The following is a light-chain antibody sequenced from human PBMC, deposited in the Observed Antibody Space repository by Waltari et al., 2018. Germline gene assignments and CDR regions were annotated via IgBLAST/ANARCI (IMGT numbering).Light chain of an antibody. J-gene: IGKJ2*01. CDR1: QILISY. CDR2: DAS. Sequence: EIVLTQSPATLSLSPGERASLSCRANQILISYLAWYQQKPGQTPRLLIYDASKRATGVPARFSGSGSERDFTLTISSLEPEDFAVYYCQQRSSWPPRYTFGQGTKLEIK. CDR3: QQRSSWPPRYT. V-gene: IGKV3-11*02.